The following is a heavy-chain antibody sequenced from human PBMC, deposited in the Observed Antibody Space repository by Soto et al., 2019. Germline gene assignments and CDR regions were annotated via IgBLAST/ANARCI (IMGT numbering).Heavy chain of an antibody. V-gene: IGHV3-48*02. J-gene: IGHJ4*02. CDR1: GFTFSTYS. CDR3: ARSPPIASRVYYFDY. Sequence: PGGSLRLSCAASGFTFSTYSMNWVRQAPGKGLEWVSYISSSSSTIYYADSVKGRFTISRDNAKNSLFLQMNSLRDGDTAVYYCARSPPIASRVYYFDYWGQGTLVTVSS. D-gene: IGHD6-6*01. CDR2: ISSSSSTI.